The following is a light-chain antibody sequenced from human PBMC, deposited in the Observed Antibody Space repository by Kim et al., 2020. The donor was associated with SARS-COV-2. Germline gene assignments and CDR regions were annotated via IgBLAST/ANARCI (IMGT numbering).Light chain of an antibody. Sequence: LSPGERATLSCRASQSVSSSYLAWYQLKPGQAPRLLIYGASSRATGIPDRFSGSGSGTDFTLTISRLEPEDFAVYYCQQYGYSLSFGRGTKVDIK. CDR3: QQYGYSLS. V-gene: IGKV3-20*01. J-gene: IGKJ4*01. CDR2: GAS. CDR1: QSVSSSY.